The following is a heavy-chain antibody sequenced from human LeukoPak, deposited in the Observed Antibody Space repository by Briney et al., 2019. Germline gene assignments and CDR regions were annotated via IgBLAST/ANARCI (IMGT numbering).Heavy chain of an antibody. V-gene: IGHV1-2*02. J-gene: IGHJ3*02. CDR2: INPNSGGT. CDR1: GYTFTGYY. Sequence: ASVKVSCKASGYTFTGYYMHWVRQAPGQGLEWMGWINPNSGGTNYAQKFQGRVTMTRGTSISTAYMELSRLRSDDTAVYYCARGRGRRIAAAGTSAIDAFDIWGQGTMVTVSS. CDR3: ARGRGRRIAAAGTSAIDAFDI. D-gene: IGHD6-13*01.